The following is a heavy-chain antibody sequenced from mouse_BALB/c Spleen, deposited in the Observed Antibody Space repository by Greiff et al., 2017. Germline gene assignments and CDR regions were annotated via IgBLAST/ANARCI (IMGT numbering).Heavy chain of an antibody. D-gene: IGHD1-1*01. J-gene: IGHJ4*01. V-gene: IGHV1S137*01. CDR2: ISTYYGDA. CDR1: GYTFTDYA. Sequence: VKLQESGAELVRPGVSVKISCKGSGYTFTDYAMHWVKQSHAKSLEWIGVISTYYGDASYNQKFKGKATMTVDKSSSTAYMELARLTSEDSAIYYCARWSYKAMDYWGQGTSVTVSS. CDR3: ARWSYKAMDY.